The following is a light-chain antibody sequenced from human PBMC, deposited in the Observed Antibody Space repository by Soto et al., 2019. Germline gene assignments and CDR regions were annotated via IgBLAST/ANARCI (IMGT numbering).Light chain of an antibody. CDR3: SSYTSSSTV. CDR2: EVS. CDR1: SSDVCGYNY. Sequence: QSVLTQPASVSGSPGQSITISCTGTSSDVCGYNYVSWYQQHPGKAPKLMIYEVSNRPSGVSNRFSGSKSGNTASLTISGLQAEDEADYYCSSYTSSSTVFGTGTKLTVL. V-gene: IGLV2-14*01. J-gene: IGLJ1*01.